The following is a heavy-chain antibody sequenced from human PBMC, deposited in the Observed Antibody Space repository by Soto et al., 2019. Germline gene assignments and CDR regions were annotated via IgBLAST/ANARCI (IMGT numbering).Heavy chain of an antibody. J-gene: IGHJ4*02. Sequence: EVQLVESGGGLVQPGGSLRLSCAASGFTFSSYWMHWVRQAPGKGLVWVSRINSDGSSTSYADSVKGRFTIYRDNAKNTLYLQMNSLRAEDTAVYYSVRTSLVVAAATREDYWGQGTLVTVSS. CDR3: VRTSLVVAAATREDY. CDR1: GFTFSSYW. D-gene: IGHD2-15*01. CDR2: INSDGSST. V-gene: IGHV3-74*01.